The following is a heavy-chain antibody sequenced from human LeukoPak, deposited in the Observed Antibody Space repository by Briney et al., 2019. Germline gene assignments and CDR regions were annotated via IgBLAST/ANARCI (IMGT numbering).Heavy chain of an antibody. J-gene: IGHJ4*02. D-gene: IGHD1-26*01. CDR1: GFTFSTYG. CDR3: AKDLVGETKMSFSPFDY. CDR2: IRNDGINK. V-gene: IGHV3-30*02. Sequence: PGGSLRLSCAASGFTFSTYGMQWVRQAPGKGLEWVAFIRNDGINKHYADSVKGRFTISRDNSKNTLHLQMKSLRAEDTAVYYCAKDLVGETKMSFSPFDYWGQGTLVTVSS.